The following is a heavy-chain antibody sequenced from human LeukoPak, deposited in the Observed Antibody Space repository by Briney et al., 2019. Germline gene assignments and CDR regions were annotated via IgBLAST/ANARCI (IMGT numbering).Heavy chain of an antibody. V-gene: IGHV3-23*01. CDR1: GFTFSSYA. J-gene: IGHJ4*02. Sequence: QPGGSLRLSCAASGFTFSSYAMSSVRQAPGKGLAWVSAISGSGGSTYYADSVNGRFTIARDNSKSSLYLQMNSLRAEDTAVYYCAKDGGYDILTGYYSSTYFDYWGQGTLVTVSS. D-gene: IGHD3-9*01. CDR3: AKDGGYDILTGYYSSTYFDY. CDR2: ISGSGGST.